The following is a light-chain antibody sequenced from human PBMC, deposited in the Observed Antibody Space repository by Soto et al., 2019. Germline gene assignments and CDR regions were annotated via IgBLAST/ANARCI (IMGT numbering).Light chain of an antibody. CDR2: GAS. CDR1: QTVPSGY. J-gene: IGKJ4*01. Sequence: IELTQSPGTLSLSPGERATLSCRANQTVPSGYLAWYQQRPGQTPRLLMYGASTRATGIPDRFSGSGSGTDFTLTISRLEPEDFAVYYCQQYSGTLTFGGGTKVEIK. CDR3: QQYSGTLT. V-gene: IGKV3-20*01.